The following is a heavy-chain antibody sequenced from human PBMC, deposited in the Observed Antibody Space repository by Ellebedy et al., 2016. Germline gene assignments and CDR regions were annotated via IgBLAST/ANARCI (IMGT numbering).Heavy chain of an antibody. D-gene: IGHD4-17*01. CDR3: YYGHYSGY. V-gene: IGHV3-23*01. J-gene: IGHJ4*02. Sequence: GGSLRPSXLPPGSTFRNFSMSWVRQAPGGGLGWFSTISGDGDTTFSADSVKGRFTISKDNSRNTLYLQMDSLRAADTAVYYCYYGHYSGYWGQGTLVTVSS. CDR1: GSTFRNFS. CDR2: ISGDGDTT.